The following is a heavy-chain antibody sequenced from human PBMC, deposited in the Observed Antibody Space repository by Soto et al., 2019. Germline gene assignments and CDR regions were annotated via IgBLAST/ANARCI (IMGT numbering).Heavy chain of an antibody. CDR2: ISTYAGNT. J-gene: IGHJ4*02. CDR3: ARDNSRLYFDY. V-gene: IGHV1-18*01. Sequence: ASVKVSCKASGYTFTTYAISWVRQAPGQGLEWMGWISTYAGNTNYAQNLQGRVTMTTDTSTSTAYMELRSLRSDDTAVYYCARDNSRLYFDYWGQGALVTVSS. CDR1: GYTFTTYA. D-gene: IGHD1-26*01.